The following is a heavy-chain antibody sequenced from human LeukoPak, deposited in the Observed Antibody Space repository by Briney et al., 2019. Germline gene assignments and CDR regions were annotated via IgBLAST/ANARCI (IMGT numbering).Heavy chain of an antibody. CDR3: ARGGSGWYLYDY. V-gene: IGHV3-66*01. D-gene: IGHD6-19*01. CDR2: IYTSGNT. CDR1: GFSFSSYA. J-gene: IGHJ4*02. Sequence: GGSLRLSCAASGFSFSSYAMSWVRQAPGKGLEWVSVIYTSGNTYYSDSVKGRFTISRDISKNTLYLQMNSLRAEDTAVYYCARGGSGWYLYDYWSQGTLVTVSS.